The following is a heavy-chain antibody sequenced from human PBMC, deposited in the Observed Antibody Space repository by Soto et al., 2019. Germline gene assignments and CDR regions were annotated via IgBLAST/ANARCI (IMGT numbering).Heavy chain of an antibody. J-gene: IGHJ6*04. Sequence: EVQLVESGGGLVQPGGSLRLSCAASGFTFSSYWMSWFRQAPGKGLEWVANIKQDGSEENYVDSVMGRFTISRDNAKNALYLQMNSLRVEDTAVYYCAREIAARLWGKGTTVTVSS. CDR1: GFTFSSYW. CDR3: AREIAARL. CDR2: IKQDGSEE. D-gene: IGHD6-6*01. V-gene: IGHV3-7*01.